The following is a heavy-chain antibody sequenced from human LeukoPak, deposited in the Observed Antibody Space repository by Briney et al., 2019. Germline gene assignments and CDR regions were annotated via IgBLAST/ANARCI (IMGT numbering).Heavy chain of an antibody. CDR2: IYHSGST. Sequence: SETLSLTCTVSGYSISSGYYWGWIRQPPGKGLEWIGSIYHSGSTYYNPSLKSRVTISVDTSKNQFSLKLSSVTAADTAVYYCARVSRIVGATEWFDPWGQGTLVTVSS. V-gene: IGHV4-38-2*02. D-gene: IGHD1-26*01. CDR1: GYSISSGYY. J-gene: IGHJ5*02. CDR3: ARVSRIVGATEWFDP.